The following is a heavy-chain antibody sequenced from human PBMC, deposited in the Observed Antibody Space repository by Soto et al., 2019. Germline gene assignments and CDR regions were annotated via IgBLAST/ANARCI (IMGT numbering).Heavy chain of an antibody. D-gene: IGHD3-22*01. CDR1: GGTFSSLD. V-gene: IGHV1-69*06. CDR3: ARALLSHSYDSGGYDSYFHAMAF. Sequence: SVKVSCKASGGTFSSLDINWVRQAPGQGLEWMGGIIPISETTNYAQIFQGRVSIVADKSTSTAYMELSRLRSEDTAVYYCARALLSHSYDSGGYDSYFHAMAFWGQGTPVTVSS. J-gene: IGHJ6*02. CDR2: IIPISETT.